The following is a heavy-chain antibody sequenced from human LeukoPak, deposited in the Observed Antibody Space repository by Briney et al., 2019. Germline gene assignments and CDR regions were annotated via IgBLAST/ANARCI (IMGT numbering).Heavy chain of an antibody. CDR2: IDPSDSYT. CDR1: GYSFTSYW. CDR3: ARHVHRYCSSTSCLPLDY. D-gene: IGHD2-2*01. V-gene: IGHV5-10-1*01. J-gene: IGHJ4*02. Sequence: GESLKISCQGSGYSFTSYWISWVRQMPGKGLEWMGRIDPSDSYTNYSPSFQGHVTISADKSISTAYLQWSSLKASDTAMYYCARHVHRYCSSTSCLPLDYWGQGTLVTVSS.